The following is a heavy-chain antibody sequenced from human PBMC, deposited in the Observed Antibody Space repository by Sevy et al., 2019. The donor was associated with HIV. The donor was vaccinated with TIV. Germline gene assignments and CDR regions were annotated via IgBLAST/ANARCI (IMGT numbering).Heavy chain of an antibody. Sequence: GGSLRLSCVASGSSFGIHWMSWVRQAPGKGLEWVAKMNQDGGQKYYVDSVKGRFTISRDNAKSSLYLQINSMRVEDTALYYCARDPDPVPGVAFDVWGKGTMVTVSS. V-gene: IGHV3-7*01. CDR3: ARDPDPVPGVAFDV. J-gene: IGHJ3*01. CDR1: GSSFGIHW. CDR2: MNQDGGQK.